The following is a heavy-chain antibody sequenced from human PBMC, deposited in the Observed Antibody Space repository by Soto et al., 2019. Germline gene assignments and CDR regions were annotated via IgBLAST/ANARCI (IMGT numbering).Heavy chain of an antibody. CDR3: AKTVQISGSYYYGMDV. J-gene: IGHJ6*02. Sequence: EVQLLESGGGLVQPGGSLRLSCAASGFTFSNYAVNWVRQAPGKGLEWVSAISVSGAGTYYADSVKGRFTISRDNSKNTLYLQMNSLRAEDTAVYYCAKTVQISGSYYYGMDVWGRGTTVTFSS. V-gene: IGHV3-23*01. D-gene: IGHD3-10*01. CDR2: ISVSGAGT. CDR1: GFTFSNYA.